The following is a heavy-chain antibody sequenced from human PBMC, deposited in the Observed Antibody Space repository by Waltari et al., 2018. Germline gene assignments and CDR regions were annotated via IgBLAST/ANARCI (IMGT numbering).Heavy chain of an antibody. CDR1: GFTVSSNY. Sequence: EVQLVESGGGLIQPGGSLRLSCAASGFTVSSNYMSWVLQAPGKALGWGSLIYSGGSTYYADSVKGRFTISRDNSKNTLYLQMNSLRAEDTAVYYCARSLDGDYFQHWGQGTLVTVSS. J-gene: IGHJ1*01. CDR2: IYSGGST. CDR3: ARSLDGDYFQH. V-gene: IGHV3-53*01.